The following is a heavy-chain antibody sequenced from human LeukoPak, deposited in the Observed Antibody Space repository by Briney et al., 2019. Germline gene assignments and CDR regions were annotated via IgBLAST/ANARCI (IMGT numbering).Heavy chain of an antibody. CDR1: GYTFTAYY. D-gene: IGHD3-22*01. CDR3: ARDSPGDYYDSSGFDY. CDR2: INPNSGGT. V-gene: IGHV1-2*06. J-gene: IGHJ4*02. Sequence: GASVKVSCKASGYTFTAYYMHWVREAPGQGLEWMGRINPNSGGTNYAQKFQGRVTMTRDTSISTAYMELSRLRSDDTAVYYCARDSPGDYYDSSGFDYWGQGTLVTVSS.